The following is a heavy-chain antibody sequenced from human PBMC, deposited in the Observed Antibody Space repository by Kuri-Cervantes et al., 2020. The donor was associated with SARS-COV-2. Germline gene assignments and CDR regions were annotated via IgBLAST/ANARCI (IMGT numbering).Heavy chain of an antibody. CDR2: IYTSGST. CDR3: ARGSYGSGSYYSH. CDR1: GCPISSYY. Sequence: GSLRLSCTVSGCPISSYYWSWIRQPAGKGLEWIGRIYTSGSTNYNPSLKSGVITSVNTTKNQFSLKLSSVTAADTAVYYCARGSYGSGSYYSHWGQGTLVTVSS. D-gene: IGHD3-10*01. J-gene: IGHJ4*02. V-gene: IGHV4-4*07.